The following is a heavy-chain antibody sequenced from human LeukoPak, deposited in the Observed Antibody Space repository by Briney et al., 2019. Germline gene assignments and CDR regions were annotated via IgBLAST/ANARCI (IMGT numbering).Heavy chain of an antibody. CDR3: AKDLEVATGPAR. Sequence: GGSLRLSCAASGFTFSSYGMHWVRQAPGKGLEWVAFIRYDGSNKHYADSVKGRFPISRDNSKNTLYLQMNSLRAEDSAVYYCAKDLEVATGPARWGQGTLVTVSS. V-gene: IGHV3-30*02. J-gene: IGHJ4*02. CDR1: GFTFSSYG. CDR2: IRYDGSNK. D-gene: IGHD5-24*01.